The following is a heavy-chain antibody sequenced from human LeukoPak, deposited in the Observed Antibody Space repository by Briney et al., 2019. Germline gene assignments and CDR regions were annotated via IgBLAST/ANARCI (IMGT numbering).Heavy chain of an antibody. CDR1: GGSISSSSYY. D-gene: IGHD1-7*01. CDR2: IYYSGST. V-gene: IGHV4-39*07. CDR3: ARYWNYYFDY. Sequence: SETLSLTCTVSGGSISSSSYYWGWIRQPPGKGLEWIGSIYYSGSTYYNPSLKSRVTISVDTSKNQFSLKLSSVTAADTAAYYCARYWNYYFDYWGQGTLVTVSS. J-gene: IGHJ4*02.